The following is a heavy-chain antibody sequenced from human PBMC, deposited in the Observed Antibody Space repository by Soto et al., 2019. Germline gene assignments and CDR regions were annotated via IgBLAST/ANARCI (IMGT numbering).Heavy chain of an antibody. CDR2: INRDGSKK. CDR3: ARDVSPGSSGLYLDAFDI. CDR1: GFTLSAYW. Sequence: EVQLEESGGDLVQPGGSLRLSCAASGFTLSAYWMTWVRRAPGKGLEWVANINRDGSKKSYLDSVRGRFTISRDNVGNSLYLQMDSLRADDTALYYCARDVSPGSSGLYLDAFDIWGQGTMVTVSS. D-gene: IGHD6-25*01. J-gene: IGHJ3*02. V-gene: IGHV3-7*05.